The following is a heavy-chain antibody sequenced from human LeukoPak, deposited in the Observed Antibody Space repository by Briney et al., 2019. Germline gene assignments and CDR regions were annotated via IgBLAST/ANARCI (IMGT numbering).Heavy chain of an antibody. CDR2: IYYSGST. D-gene: IGHD3-16*01. CDR1: GGSISSSNW. CDR3: ARRGGWFDP. J-gene: IGHJ5*02. Sequence: LETLSLTCAVSGGSISSSNWWSWVRQPPGKGLEWIGSIYYSGSTYYNPSLKSRVTISVDTSKNQFSLKLSSVTAADTAVYYCARRGGWFDPWGQGTLVTVSS. V-gene: IGHV4-39*01.